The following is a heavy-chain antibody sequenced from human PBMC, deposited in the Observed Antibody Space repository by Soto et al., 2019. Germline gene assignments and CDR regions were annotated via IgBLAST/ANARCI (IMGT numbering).Heavy chain of an antibody. V-gene: IGHV2-5*02. J-gene: IGHJ4*02. Sequence: QITLKESGPTLVKPTQTLTLTCTFSGFSLSTSGVGVGWMRQPPGKALEWLALIYWDDDKRYSPSLKSRLTITKDTSKNQVVLTRTSMDPVDTATYYCAYSRYTGSGVDYWGQGTLVTVSS. CDR2: IYWDDDK. CDR1: GFSLSTSGVG. D-gene: IGHD3-10*01. CDR3: AYSRYTGSGVDY.